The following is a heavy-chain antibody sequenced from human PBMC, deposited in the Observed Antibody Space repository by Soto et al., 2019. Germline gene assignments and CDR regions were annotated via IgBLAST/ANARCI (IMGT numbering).Heavy chain of an antibody. J-gene: IGHJ5*02. CDR3: ARSASSSWFDH. V-gene: IGHV4-31*03. Sequence: SETLSLTCTVSGGSISSGGYYWSWIRQHPGKGLEWIGYIYYSGSTYYNPSLKSRVTISVDTSKNQFPLKLSSVTAADTAVYYCARSASSSWFDHWGQGTLVTVS. CDR1: GGSISSGGYY. D-gene: IGHD6-13*01. CDR2: IYYSGST.